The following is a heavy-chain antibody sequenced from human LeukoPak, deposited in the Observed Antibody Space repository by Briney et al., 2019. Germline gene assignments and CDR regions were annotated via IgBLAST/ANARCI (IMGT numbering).Heavy chain of an antibody. CDR1: GDSVSSGSYY. V-gene: IGHV4-61*01. J-gene: IGHJ5*02. D-gene: IGHD3-3*01. Sequence: PSETLSLTCTVSGDSVSSGSYYWSWLRQPPGKGLEWIGQIYYSGSTNYNPSLKSRVTISVDTSKNQFSLKLSSVTAADTAVYYCARRATIFGVVTMAFDPWGQGTLVTVSS. CDR2: IYYSGST. CDR3: ARRATIFGVVTMAFDP.